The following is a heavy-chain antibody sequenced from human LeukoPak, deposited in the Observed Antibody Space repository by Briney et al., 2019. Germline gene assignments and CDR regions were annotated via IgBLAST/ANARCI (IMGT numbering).Heavy chain of an antibody. D-gene: IGHD6-25*01. J-gene: IGHJ4*02. CDR2: IDSDQSTT. V-gene: IGHV3-74*01. Sequence: GEYLRLSCAASGFTFSNYWMHWVRQVPGKGLVWVSRIDSDQSTTSYADSVKGRFTISRDTSKTTLYLQMNSLRAEDTAVYYCAKDPIAAAEVDYWGEGTLVT. CDR3: AKDPIAAAEVDY. CDR1: GFTFSNYW.